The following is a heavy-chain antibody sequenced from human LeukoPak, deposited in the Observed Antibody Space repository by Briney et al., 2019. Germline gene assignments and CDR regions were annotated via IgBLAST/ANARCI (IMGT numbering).Heavy chain of an antibody. CDR2: VSGSGGIT. CDR1: GFTFSSYA. D-gene: IGHD3-16*02. V-gene: IGHV3-23*01. Sequence: GGSLRLSCAASGFTFSSYAMSWVRQAPGKGLEWVSAVSGSGGITYYADSVKGRFTISRDNSKNTLYLQMNSLRAEDTAVYYCAKGRIVYYYYGMDVWGQGTTVTVSS. CDR3: AKGRIVYYYYGMDV. J-gene: IGHJ6*02.